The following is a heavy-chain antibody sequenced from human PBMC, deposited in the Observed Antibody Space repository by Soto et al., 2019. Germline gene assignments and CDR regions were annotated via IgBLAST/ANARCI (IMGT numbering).Heavy chain of an antibody. V-gene: IGHV4-31*03. Sequence: QVQLQESGPGLVKPSQTLSLTCTVSGGSISSGGYYWSWIRQHPWKGLEWIGYIYYSWSTYYNPSLKSRVTISVDTSKIQFSLKLSSVTAADTAVYYCARGGGGDYGLLGRRYYFDYWGQGTLVTVSS. CDR2: IYYSWST. J-gene: IGHJ4*02. CDR1: GGSISSGGYY. D-gene: IGHD4-17*01. CDR3: ARGGGGDYGLLGRRYYFDY.